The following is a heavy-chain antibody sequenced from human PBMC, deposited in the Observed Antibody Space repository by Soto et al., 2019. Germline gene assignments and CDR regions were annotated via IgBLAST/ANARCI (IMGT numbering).Heavy chain of an antibody. Sequence: ASVKVSCKVSGYTLTELSMHWVRQAPGKGLEWMRGFDPEDGETIYAQKFQGRVTMTEDTSTDTAYMELSSLRSEDTAAYYCATVPFGVVSSDYWGQGTLVTVSS. V-gene: IGHV1-24*01. J-gene: IGHJ4*02. CDR1: GYTLTELS. CDR3: ATVPFGVVSSDY. D-gene: IGHD2-21*01. CDR2: FDPEDGET.